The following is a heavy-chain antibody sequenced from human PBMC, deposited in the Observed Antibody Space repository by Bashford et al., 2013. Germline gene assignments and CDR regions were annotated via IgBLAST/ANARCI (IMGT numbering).Heavy chain of an antibody. V-gene: IGHV4-59*01. CDR3: ARVSPYSGYEHYFDY. CDR1: GGSISSYY. CDR2: IYYSGST. D-gene: IGHD5-12*01. J-gene: IGHJ4*02. Sequence: SSETLSLTCTVSGGSISSYYWSWIRQPPGKGLEWIGYIYYSGSTNYNPSLKSRVTISVDTSKNQFSLKLSSVTAADTAVYYCARVSPYSGYEHYFDYWGQGTLVTVSS.